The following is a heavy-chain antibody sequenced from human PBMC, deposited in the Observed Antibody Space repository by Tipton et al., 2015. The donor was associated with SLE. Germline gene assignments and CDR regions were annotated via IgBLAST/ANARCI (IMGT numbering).Heavy chain of an antibody. CDR1: GGSISSYY. Sequence: TLSLTCTVSGGSISSYYWSWIRQPPGKGLEWIGYINYSGSTNYNPSLKSRVTISVDTSKNRFSLKLSSVTAADTAVYYCARLEGDGYKWYFDYWGQGTLVTVST. CDR3: ARLEGDGYKWYFDY. D-gene: IGHD5-24*01. V-gene: IGHV4-59*08. J-gene: IGHJ4*02. CDR2: INYSGST.